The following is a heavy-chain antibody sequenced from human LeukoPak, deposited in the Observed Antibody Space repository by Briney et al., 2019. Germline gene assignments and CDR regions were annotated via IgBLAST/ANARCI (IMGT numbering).Heavy chain of an antibody. CDR1: GFTFSSYA. D-gene: IGHD5-18*01. CDR3: AKDASGYSYVDGTPTEFDY. V-gene: IGHV3-23*01. CDR2: ISGSGGGT. J-gene: IGHJ4*02. Sequence: GGSLRLSCAASGFTFSSYAMSWVRQAPGKGLEWVSAISGSGGGTYYADSVKGRFTISRDNSKNTLSLQMNSLRAEDTAVYYCAKDASGYSYVDGTPTEFDYWGQGTLVTVSS.